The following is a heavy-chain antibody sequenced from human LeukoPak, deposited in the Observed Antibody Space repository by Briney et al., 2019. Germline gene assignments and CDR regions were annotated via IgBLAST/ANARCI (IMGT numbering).Heavy chain of an antibody. D-gene: IGHD3-3*01. Sequence: SGPTLVKPTQPLTLTCTFSGFSLSTSGVGVGWIRQPPGKALEWLALIYWNDDKRYSPSLKSRLTITKDTSKNQVVLTMTNMDPVDTATYYCAHSLGGRLRFLEWLFGYWGQGTLVTVSS. CDR1: GFSLSTSGVG. CDR3: AHSLGGRLRFLEWLFGY. J-gene: IGHJ4*02. CDR2: IYWNDDK. V-gene: IGHV2-5*01.